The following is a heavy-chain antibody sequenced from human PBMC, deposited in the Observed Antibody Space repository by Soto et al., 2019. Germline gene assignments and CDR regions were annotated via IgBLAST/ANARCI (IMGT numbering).Heavy chain of an antibody. CDR2: ISAYNGNT. Sequence: AAVKVSCKASGGTFSSYAISWVRQAPGQGLEWMGWISAYNGNTNYAQKLQGRVTMTTDTSTSTAYMELRSLRSDDTAMYYCARDRDVVVVAATPLGWFDPWGQGTLVTVSS. CDR1: GGTFSSYA. D-gene: IGHD2-15*01. J-gene: IGHJ5*02. V-gene: IGHV1-18*01. CDR3: ARDRDVVVVAATPLGWFDP.